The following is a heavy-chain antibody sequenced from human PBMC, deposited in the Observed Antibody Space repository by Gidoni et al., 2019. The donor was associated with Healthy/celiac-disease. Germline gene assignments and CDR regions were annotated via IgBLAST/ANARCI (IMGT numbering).Heavy chain of an antibody. CDR1: GFTFSSYS. CDR3: ASAPTVCSSTSCYEAGVPNWFDP. J-gene: IGHJ5*02. CDR2: ISSSSSTI. D-gene: IGHD2-2*01. Sequence: EVQLVDSGGGLGQPGGSLRLTCAASGFTFSSYSMNWVRQAPGKGLEWVSYISSSSSTIYYADSVKGRFTISRDNAKNSLYLQMNSLRAEDTAVYYCASAPTVCSSTSCYEAGVPNWFDPWGQGTLVTVSS. V-gene: IGHV3-48*04.